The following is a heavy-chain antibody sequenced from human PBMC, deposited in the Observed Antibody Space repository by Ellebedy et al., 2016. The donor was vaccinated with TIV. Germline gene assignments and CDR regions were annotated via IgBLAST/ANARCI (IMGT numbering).Heavy chain of an antibody. CDR2: ISPYNGYA. Sequence: AASVKVSCKASGYTFTSQGISWVRRAPGQGLEWMGWISPYNGYANYAQKFQGRVTKTTDTSTSTAYMEMRSLRPDDTAVYYCAREVYGDSLNWFDPWGQGTLVTVSS. D-gene: IGHD4-17*01. V-gene: IGHV1-18*01. J-gene: IGHJ5*02. CDR3: AREVYGDSLNWFDP. CDR1: GYTFTSQG.